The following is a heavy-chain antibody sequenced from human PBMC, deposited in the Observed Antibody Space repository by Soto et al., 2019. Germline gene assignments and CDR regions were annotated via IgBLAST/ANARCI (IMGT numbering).Heavy chain of an antibody. CDR3: AREVTAMVTGNWFDP. V-gene: IGHV1-69*01. Sequence: QVQLVQSGAEVKKPGSSVKVSCKASGGTFSSYAISWVRQAPGQGLEWMGGIIPIFGTANYAQKFQGRVTITADESTSTAYMDLTSLRSEDTAVYYCAREVTAMVTGNWFDPWGQGTLVTVSS. CDR1: GGTFSSYA. D-gene: IGHD5-18*01. J-gene: IGHJ5*02. CDR2: IIPIFGTA.